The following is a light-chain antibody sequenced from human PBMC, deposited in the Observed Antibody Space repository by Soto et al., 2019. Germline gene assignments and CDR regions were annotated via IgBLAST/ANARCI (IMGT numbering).Light chain of an antibody. Sequence: EILMTQSPVTLSVSPGESATLSCRASQSVAYNLAWYQQKPGQAPRLLIYGASTRATDIPARFSGSGFGTEFTLTINSLPSEDFAVYYCQQYNDWPPYTFGQGTKLHIK. J-gene: IGKJ2*01. CDR1: QSVAYN. CDR3: QQYNDWPPYT. V-gene: IGKV3-15*01. CDR2: GAS.